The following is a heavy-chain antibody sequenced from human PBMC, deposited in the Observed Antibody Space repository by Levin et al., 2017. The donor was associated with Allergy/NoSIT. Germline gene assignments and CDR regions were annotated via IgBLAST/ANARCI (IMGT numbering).Heavy chain of an antibody. CDR1: GGSISSGGYS. Sequence: KPSETLSLTCAVSGGSISSGGYSWSWIRQPPGKGLEWIGNIYLSGSTYYNPSLKSRVTISVGRSKNQFSLNLSSVTAADTAVYYCARVAGYSYGYYFDYWGQGTLVTVSS. J-gene: IGHJ4*02. V-gene: IGHV4-30-2*01. D-gene: IGHD5-18*01. CDR3: ARVAGYSYGYYFDY. CDR2: IYLSGST.